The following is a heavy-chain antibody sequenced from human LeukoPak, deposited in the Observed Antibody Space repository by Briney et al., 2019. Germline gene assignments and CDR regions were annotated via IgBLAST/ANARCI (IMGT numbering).Heavy chain of an antibody. CDR1: GFTFSSYG. V-gene: IGHV3-23*01. Sequence: PGGSLRLSCAASGFTFSSYGMSWVRQAPGKGLVWVSAISGSGGSTYYADSVKGRFTISRDNSKNTLYLQMNSLRAEDTAVYYCAKVIDYGGNSGDYWGQGTLVTVSS. CDR2: ISGSGGST. CDR3: AKVIDYGGNSGDY. J-gene: IGHJ4*02. D-gene: IGHD4-23*01.